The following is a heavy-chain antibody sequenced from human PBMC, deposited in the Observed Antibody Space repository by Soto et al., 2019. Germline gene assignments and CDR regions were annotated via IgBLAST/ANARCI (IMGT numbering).Heavy chain of an antibody. CDR1: GLTFIVSA. V-gene: IGHV3-23*01. J-gene: IGHJ4*02. CDR2: TGLSGRTT. Sequence: PVVSLRLSCVASGLTFIVSAMTWVRQAPGKGLEWVSTTGLSGRTTYYGDSVKGRFTVSRDNSKNTLDLQMSSLRAEDTAVYYCATVHNTSRSFNFWGRGTLVNVSS. CDR3: ATVHNTSRSFNF. D-gene: IGHD1-20*01.